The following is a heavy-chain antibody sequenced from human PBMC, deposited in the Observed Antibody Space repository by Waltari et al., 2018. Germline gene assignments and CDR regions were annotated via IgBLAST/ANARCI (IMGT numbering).Heavy chain of an antibody. CDR2: ISNDGRNK. D-gene: IGHD7-27*01. J-gene: IGHJ4*02. V-gene: IGHV3-30*04. CDR3: ARALGDY. CDR1: GFTFSSYA. Sequence: QVQLVESGGGVVQPGRSLRLSCAASGFTFSSYAMHWVRQAPGEGLEWVAVISNDGRNKYYEDSVKGRFTISRDNSKNTLYLQMNSLRAEDTAVYYCARALGDYWGQGTLVTVSS.